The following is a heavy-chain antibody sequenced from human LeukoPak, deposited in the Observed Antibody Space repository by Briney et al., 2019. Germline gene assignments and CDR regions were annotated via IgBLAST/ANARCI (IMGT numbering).Heavy chain of an antibody. D-gene: IGHD6-13*01. CDR3: VRGVGVSRFNYLDS. V-gene: IGHV3-33*01. J-gene: IGHJ4*02. CDR1: GFTFSSFG. CDR2: IWYDASNK. Sequence: GGSLRLSCAASGFTFSSFGMHWVRQAPGKGLEWVAVIWYDASNKYYADSVKGRFTISRDNSKNTLYLQMNSLRDDDTAVYYCVRGVGVSRFNYLDSWGQGTLVIVSS.